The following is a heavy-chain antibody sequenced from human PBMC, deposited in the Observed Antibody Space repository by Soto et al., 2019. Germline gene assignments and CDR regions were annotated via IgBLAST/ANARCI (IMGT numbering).Heavy chain of an antibody. J-gene: IGHJ4*02. CDR3: ARSIVVVTALDY. Sequence: ASVKVSCKASGYTFTSYAMHWVRQAPGQRLEWMGWINAGNGNTKYSQKFQGRVTITRDTSVSTAYMELSSLRSEDTAVYYCARSIVVVTALDYWGQGTLVTVSS. D-gene: IGHD2-21*02. CDR1: GYTFTSYA. V-gene: IGHV1-3*01. CDR2: INAGNGNT.